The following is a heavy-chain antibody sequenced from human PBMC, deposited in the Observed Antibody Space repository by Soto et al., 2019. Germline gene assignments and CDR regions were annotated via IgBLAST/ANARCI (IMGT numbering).Heavy chain of an antibody. CDR3: ARVPVSAYGKCDP. CDR1: GFALSSYW. CDR2: INPAGSRI. V-gene: IGHV3-74*01. D-gene: IGHD2-21*01. J-gene: IGHJ5*02. Sequence: EVQLVESGGGLVQAGGSLRLSCAASGFALSSYWMHWVRRVPGKGLVWVSRINPAGSRIDYADSVRGRFTISRDNAKNTLLLQMNILRAEDTALYHCARVPVSAYGKCDPWGQGTLVTVSS.